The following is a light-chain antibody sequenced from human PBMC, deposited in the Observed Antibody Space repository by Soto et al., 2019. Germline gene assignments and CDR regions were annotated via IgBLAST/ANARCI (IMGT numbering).Light chain of an antibody. CDR2: RNN. Sequence: QSVLTQPPSASGTPGQRVTISCSGSSSNIGSNYVYWYQQLPGTAPKLLIYRNNQRPPGVPDRFSGSKSGTSASLAISGLRSEDEADYYCAAWDDSLSALVFGGGTKLTVL. CDR1: SSNIGSNY. J-gene: IGLJ2*01. CDR3: AAWDDSLSALV. V-gene: IGLV1-47*01.